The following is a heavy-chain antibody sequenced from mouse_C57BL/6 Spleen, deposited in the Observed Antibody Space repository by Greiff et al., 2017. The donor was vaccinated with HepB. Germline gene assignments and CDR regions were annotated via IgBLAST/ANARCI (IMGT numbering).Heavy chain of an antibody. CDR1: GYTFTDYY. J-gene: IGHJ4*01. Sequence: EVQLQQSGPELVKPGASVKISCKASGYTFTDYYMNWVKQSHGKSLEWIGDINPNNGGTSYNQKFKGKATLTVEKSSSTAYMELRSLTSEDSAVYYCAREGSDYSNYGRAMDYWGQGTSVTVSS. D-gene: IGHD2-5*01. CDR3: AREGSDYSNYGRAMDY. V-gene: IGHV1-26*01. CDR2: INPNNGGT.